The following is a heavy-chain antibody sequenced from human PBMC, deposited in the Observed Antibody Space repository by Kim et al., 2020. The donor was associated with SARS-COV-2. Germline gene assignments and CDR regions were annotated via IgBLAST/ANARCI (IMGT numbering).Heavy chain of an antibody. CDR3: TTDPSGWADAFDI. Sequence: GGSLRLSCAASGFTFTNAWMNWVRQGPGKGLEWVGRIKSKNDGGTTDYAAPVKGRFTISRDDSKNTPYLQMNSLKTEDTTVYYCTTDPSGWADAFDIWGQWTMVTVSS. J-gene: IGHJ3*02. CDR1: GFTFTNAW. D-gene: IGHD1-26*01. V-gene: IGHV3-15*07. CDR2: IKSKNDGGTT.